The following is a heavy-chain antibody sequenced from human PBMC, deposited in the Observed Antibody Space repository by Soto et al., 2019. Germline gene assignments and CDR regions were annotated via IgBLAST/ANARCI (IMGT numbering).Heavy chain of an antibody. Sequence: SGPTLVNPTETLTLTCTVSGFSLSNARMGVSWIRQPPGKALEWLAHIFSNDEKSYSTSLKSRLTISKDTSKSQVVLTMTNMDPVDTATYYCARIRRITIFGVVINSPPYFDYWGQGTLVTVSS. D-gene: IGHD3-3*01. J-gene: IGHJ4*02. V-gene: IGHV2-26*01. CDR1: GFSLSNARMG. CDR2: IFSNDEK. CDR3: ARIRRITIFGVVINSPPYFDY.